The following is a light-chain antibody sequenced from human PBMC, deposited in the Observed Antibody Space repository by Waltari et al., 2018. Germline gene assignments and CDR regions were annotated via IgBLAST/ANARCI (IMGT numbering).Light chain of an antibody. J-gene: IGLJ2*01. V-gene: IGLV1-47*01. CDR1: SSNLGRNH. Sequence: HSMLPQPPSASGTPGRKTTNTRSGSSSNLGRNHVYRYQKLPGTAPKLLIYMNNQRPSAVPDRFSGSKSGTSASLAISWLRSEDEADYYCAAWDDSLSGPVFGGGTKLTVL. CDR3: AAWDDSLSGPV. CDR2: MNN.